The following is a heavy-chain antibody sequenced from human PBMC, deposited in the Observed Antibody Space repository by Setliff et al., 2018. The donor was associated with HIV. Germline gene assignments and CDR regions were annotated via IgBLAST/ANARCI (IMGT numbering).Heavy chain of an antibody. D-gene: IGHD3-3*01. J-gene: IGHJ4*02. V-gene: IGHV3-53*01. CDR2: IYGGGNT. Sequence: GGSLRLSCAASGFTVSTNYMSWVRQAPGKGLEWVSVIYGGGNTDYTDSVKGRFTISRDNSKNTLYLQMNSLRAEDTAMYYCAGSRWDYFGVVFHYWGQGTLVTVSS. CDR1: GFTVSTNY. CDR3: AGSRWDYFGVVFHY.